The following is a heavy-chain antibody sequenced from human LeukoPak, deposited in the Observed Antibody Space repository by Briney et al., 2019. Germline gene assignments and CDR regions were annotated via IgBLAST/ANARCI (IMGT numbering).Heavy chain of an antibody. J-gene: IGHJ6*03. CDR2: IYYSGST. V-gene: IGHV4-59*01. CDR3: ARGFMVRGQYYYYYMDV. CDR1: GGSTSSYY. D-gene: IGHD3-10*01. Sequence: SETLSLTCTVSGGSTSSYYWSWIRQPPGKGLEGIGYIYYSGSTNYNPSLTSRVTISVDTSKNQFSLQLSSVTAADTAVYYCARGFMVRGQYYYYYMDVWGKGTTVTISS.